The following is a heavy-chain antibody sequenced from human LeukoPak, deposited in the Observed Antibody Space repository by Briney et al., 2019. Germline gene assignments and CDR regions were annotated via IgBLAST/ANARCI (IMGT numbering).Heavy chain of an antibody. J-gene: IGHJ4*02. D-gene: IGHD6-19*01. CDR3: AKDLLSLYSSGWYGSVDY. V-gene: IGHV3-23*01. CDR1: GFTFSSYA. CDR2: ISGSGGST. Sequence: PGGSLRLSCAASGFTFSSYARSWVRQAPGKGLEWVSAISGSGGSTYYADSVKGRFTISRDNSKNTLYLQMNSLRAEDTAVYYCAKDLLSLYSSGWYGSVDYWGQGTLVTVSS.